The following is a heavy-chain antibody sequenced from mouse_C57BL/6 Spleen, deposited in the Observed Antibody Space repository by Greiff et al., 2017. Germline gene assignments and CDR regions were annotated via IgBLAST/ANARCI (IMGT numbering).Heavy chain of an antibody. J-gene: IGHJ2*01. Sequence: EVQLQQSGPVLVKPGASVKMSCKASGYTFTDYYMNWVKQSHGKSLEWIGVINPYNGGTSYNQKFKGKATLTVDKSSSTAYMELNSLTSEDSAVYYCANIYYDYDGYFDYWGQGTTLTVSS. CDR2: INPYNGGT. D-gene: IGHD2-4*01. CDR1: GYTFTDYY. CDR3: ANIYYDYDGYFDY. V-gene: IGHV1-19*01.